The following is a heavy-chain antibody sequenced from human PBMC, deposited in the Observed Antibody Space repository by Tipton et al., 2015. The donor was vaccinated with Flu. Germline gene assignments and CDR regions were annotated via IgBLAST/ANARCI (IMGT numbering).Heavy chain of an antibody. CDR3: ARDGSGWINAFDI. Sequence: LRLSCTVSGGSISSGGYYWSWIRQHPGKGLEWIGYIYYSGSTYYNPSLKSRVTISVDTSKNQFSLKLSSVAAADTAVYYCARDGSGWINAFDIWGQGTMVTVSS. V-gene: IGHV4-31*02. CDR1: GGSISSGGYY. D-gene: IGHD6-19*01. CDR2: IYYSGST. J-gene: IGHJ3*02.